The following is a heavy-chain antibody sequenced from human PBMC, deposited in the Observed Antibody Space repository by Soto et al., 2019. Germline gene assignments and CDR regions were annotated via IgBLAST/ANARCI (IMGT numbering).Heavy chain of an antibody. CDR3: ARSGPITIFGVVTHYYYMDV. CDR1: GGTFSSYT. V-gene: IGHV1-69*02. CDR2: IIPILGIA. D-gene: IGHD3-3*01. J-gene: IGHJ6*03. Sequence: SVKVSCKASGGTFSSYTISWVRQAPGQGLEWMGRIIPILGIANYAQKFQGRVTITADKSTSTAYMELSSLRSEDTAVYYCARSGPITIFGVVTHYYYMDVWGKGTTVTVSS.